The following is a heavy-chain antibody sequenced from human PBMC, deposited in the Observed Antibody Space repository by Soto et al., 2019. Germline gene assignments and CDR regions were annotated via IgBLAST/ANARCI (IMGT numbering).Heavy chain of an antibody. V-gene: IGHV3-30-3*01. CDR1: GFTFSSYA. CDR2: ISYDGSNK. Sequence: GGSLRLSCAASGFTFSSYAMHWVRQAPGKGLEWVAVISYDGSNKYYADSVKGRFTISRDNSKNTLYLQMNSLRAEDTAVYYCARSHDFWSGYTYYYYGMDVWGQGTTVTVSS. J-gene: IGHJ6*02. D-gene: IGHD3-3*01. CDR3: ARSHDFWSGYTYYYYGMDV.